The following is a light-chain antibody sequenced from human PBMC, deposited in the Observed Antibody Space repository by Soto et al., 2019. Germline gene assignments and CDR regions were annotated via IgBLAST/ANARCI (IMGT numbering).Light chain of an antibody. V-gene: IGKV3-15*01. Sequence: EIVMTQSPATLCVTPGERATLSCRASQSVSSNLAWYQQKPGQAPRLLIYGASTRATGIPARFSGSGSGTEFTLTISSLQSEDFAVYYCQQYNNWPPRTFGQGTKVDI. CDR2: GAS. CDR1: QSVSSN. CDR3: QQYNNWPPRT. J-gene: IGKJ1*01.